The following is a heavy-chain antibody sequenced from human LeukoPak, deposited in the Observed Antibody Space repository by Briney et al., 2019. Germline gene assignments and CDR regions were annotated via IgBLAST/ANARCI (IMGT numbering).Heavy chain of an antibody. Sequence: SETLSLTCTVSGGSISSSSYYWGWIRQPPGKGLEWIGSIYYSGSTYYNPSLKSRVTISVDTSKNQFSLKLSSVTAADTAVYYCARLNYYYDSSGYYPSSPFDYWSQGTLVTVSS. CDR3: ARLNYYYDSSGYYPSSPFDY. CDR1: GGSISSSSYY. J-gene: IGHJ4*02. CDR2: IYYSGST. V-gene: IGHV4-39*01. D-gene: IGHD3-22*01.